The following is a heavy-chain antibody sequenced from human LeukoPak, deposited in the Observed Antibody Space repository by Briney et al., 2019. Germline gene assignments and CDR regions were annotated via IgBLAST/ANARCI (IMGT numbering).Heavy chain of an antibody. Sequence: SETLSLTCTVSGYSMSRGYFWGWIRQPPGKGLEWIGYMYYRGNTNYNPSLKSRVTISIDTPNNQFSLKLSSVTAADTAVYYCATGVRGIAAAGDYYFDYWGQGTLVTVSS. CDR3: ATGVRGIAAAGDYYFDY. V-gene: IGHV4-61*01. J-gene: IGHJ4*02. CDR1: GYSMSRGYF. CDR2: MYYRGNT. D-gene: IGHD6-13*01.